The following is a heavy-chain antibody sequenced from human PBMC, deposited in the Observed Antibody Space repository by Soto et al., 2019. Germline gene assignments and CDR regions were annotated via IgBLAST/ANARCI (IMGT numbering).Heavy chain of an antibody. CDR2: ISASGRAT. V-gene: IGHV3-23*01. CDR3: SKDLRPGDLVF. J-gene: IGHJ4*02. D-gene: IGHD1-1*01. CDR1: GLSFRDFA. Sequence: GEDFRVCCTGSGLSFRDFAISWVRQAPGKSLEWVSTISASGRATYYADSVKGRFTISRDNSQNMLFLHMDNLRGEDSALYYCSKDLRPGDLVFWGQGT.